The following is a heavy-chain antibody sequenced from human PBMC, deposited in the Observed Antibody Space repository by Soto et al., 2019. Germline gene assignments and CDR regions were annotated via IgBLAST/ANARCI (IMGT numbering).Heavy chain of an antibody. CDR3: ARVKVPAAILGAFDL. J-gene: IGHJ3*01. Sequence: QVQLVQSGAEMKKPGASVKVSCKASGYTFSTYGITWVRQAPGQGLDWMGWINPLKGDSNSEARFQDRVTMTTDTSTRTAYMELRSLRSDDTAVYYCARVKVPAAILGAFDLWGQGTLVTVSS. V-gene: IGHV1-18*01. D-gene: IGHD2-2*01. CDR1: GYTFSTYG. CDR2: INPLKGDS.